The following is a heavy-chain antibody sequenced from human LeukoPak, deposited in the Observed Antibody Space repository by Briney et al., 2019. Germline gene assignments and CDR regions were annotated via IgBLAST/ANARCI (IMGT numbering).Heavy chain of an antibody. CDR3: ARGGRYGGNTGLDY. D-gene: IGHD4-23*01. CDR2: FSAYNGNT. Sequence: ASVKVSCKASGYSFSSYAINWVRQAPGQGLEWMGWFSAYNGNTYYAQKLQGRVTMATDTSTSTVYMELRSLRSDDTVVYYCARGGRYGGNTGLDYWGQGTLVTVSS. CDR1: GYSFSSYA. V-gene: IGHV1-18*01. J-gene: IGHJ4*02.